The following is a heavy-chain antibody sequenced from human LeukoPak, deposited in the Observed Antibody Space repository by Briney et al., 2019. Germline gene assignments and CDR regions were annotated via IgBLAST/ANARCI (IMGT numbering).Heavy chain of an antibody. Sequence: SETLSLTCTVSGGSISSSSYYWGWIRQPPGKGLEWIGSIYYSGSTYYNPSLTSRVTISVDTSKNQFSLKLSSVTAADTAVYYCARRSLEWLSFDSWGQGTLATVSS. J-gene: IGHJ4*02. V-gene: IGHV4-39*01. D-gene: IGHD3-3*01. CDR1: GGSISSSSYY. CDR3: ARRSLEWLSFDS. CDR2: IYYSGST.